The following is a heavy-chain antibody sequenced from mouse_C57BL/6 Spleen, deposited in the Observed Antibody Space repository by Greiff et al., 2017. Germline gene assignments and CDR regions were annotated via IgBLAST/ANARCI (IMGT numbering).Heavy chain of an antibody. D-gene: IGHD1-1*01. CDR2: IYPGDGDT. CDR1: GYAFSSSW. Sequence: VQLQQSGPELVKPGASVKISCKASGYAFSSSWMNWVKQRPGKGLEWIGRIYPGDGDTNYNGKFKGKATLTADKSSSTAYMQLSSLTSEDSAVYFGARVVLRSWDYWGQGTSVTVSS. V-gene: IGHV1-82*01. J-gene: IGHJ4*01. CDR3: ARVVLRSWDY.